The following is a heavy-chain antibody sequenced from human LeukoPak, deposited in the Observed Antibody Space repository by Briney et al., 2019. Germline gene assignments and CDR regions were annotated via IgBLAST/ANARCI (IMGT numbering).Heavy chain of an antibody. CDR2: MNPNSGNT. CDR1: GYTFASYD. Sequence: GASVKVSCKASGYTFASYDINWVRQATGHRLEWMGWMNPNSGNTGYAQKFQGRVTMTRDTSINTAYMELSNLRSEDTAVYYCARSTDSSAPYYYYHTDVWGEGTTVTVSS. V-gene: IGHV1-8*01. D-gene: IGHD6-6*01. CDR3: ARSTDSSAPYYYYHTDV. J-gene: IGHJ6*03.